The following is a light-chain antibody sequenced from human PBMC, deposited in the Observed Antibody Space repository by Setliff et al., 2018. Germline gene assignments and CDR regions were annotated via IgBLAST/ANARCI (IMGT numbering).Light chain of an antibody. CDR2: GNS. CDR3: QSYDNSLSGSGV. V-gene: IGLV1-40*01. Sequence: QSVLTQPPSVSGAPGQRVTISCTGSSSNIGAGYDVHWYQQLPGTAPKLLIYGNSNRPSGVPDRFSCSKSGTSASLSITGLQAEDEADYYCQSYDNSLSGSGVFGTGTKVTVL. J-gene: IGLJ1*01. CDR1: SSNIGAGYD.